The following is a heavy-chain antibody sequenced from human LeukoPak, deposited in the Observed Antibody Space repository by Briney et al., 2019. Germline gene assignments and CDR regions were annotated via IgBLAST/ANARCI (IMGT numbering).Heavy chain of an antibody. CDR2: ISSSGTTI. V-gene: IGHV3-48*03. CDR1: GINFSDSE. Sequence: GGSLRLSCAASGINFSDSEMNWVRQAPGKGLEGVSYISSSGTTIYYADSVKGRFTISRDNAKNSLYLQMNSLRAEDTAVYYCARGVPTGYYTSCYDYWGQGTLVTVSS. D-gene: IGHD3/OR15-3a*01. J-gene: IGHJ4*02. CDR3: ARGVPTGYYTSCYDY.